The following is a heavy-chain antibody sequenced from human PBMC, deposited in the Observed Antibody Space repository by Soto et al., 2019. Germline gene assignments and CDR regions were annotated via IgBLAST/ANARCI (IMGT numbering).Heavy chain of an antibody. CDR2: IYYAGST. Sequence: QVQLQESGPGLVKPSETLSLTCTVSGGSINNYYWSWIRQPPGKGLEFIGYIYYAGSTTYNLSLKSRVTISVDTSNNQFSLKLTSVTAADTAVYYCARLGGYYQALDSWGQGTLLTVSS. CDR1: GGSINNYY. V-gene: IGHV4-59*08. CDR3: ARLGGYYQALDS. J-gene: IGHJ4*02. D-gene: IGHD3-22*01.